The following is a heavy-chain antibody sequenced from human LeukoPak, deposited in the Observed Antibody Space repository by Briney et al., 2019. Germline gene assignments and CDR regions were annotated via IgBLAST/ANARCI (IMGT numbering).Heavy chain of an antibody. CDR1: GYTFTSYG. CDR2: VNPNSGDT. Sequence: GASVKVSCKASGYTFTSYGISWVRQAPGQGLEWMGWVNPNSGDTKYEQKYQGRVTMTSDTSISTAYMELSSLGSDDTAVYYCARRGRIGNVIADFDYWGQGTLVSVSS. J-gene: IGHJ4*02. D-gene: IGHD2/OR15-2a*01. V-gene: IGHV1-2*02. CDR3: ARRGRIGNVIADFDY.